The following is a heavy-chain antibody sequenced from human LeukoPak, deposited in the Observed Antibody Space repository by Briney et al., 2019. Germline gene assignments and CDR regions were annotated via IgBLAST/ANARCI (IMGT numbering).Heavy chain of an antibody. CDR1: GYTFTGYY. J-gene: IGHJ4*02. Sequence: SVKVSCKASGYTFTGYYMHWVRQAPGQGLEWMGGIIPIFGTANYAQKFQGRVTITADESTSTAYMELSSLRSEDTAVYYCARERITMIVVVITNVGYFDYWGQGTLVTVSS. CDR2: IIPIFGTA. V-gene: IGHV1-69*13. D-gene: IGHD3-22*01. CDR3: ARERITMIVVVITNVGYFDY.